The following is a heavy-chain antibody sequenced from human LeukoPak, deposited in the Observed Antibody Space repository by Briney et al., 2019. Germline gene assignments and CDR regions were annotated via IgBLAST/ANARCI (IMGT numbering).Heavy chain of an antibody. Sequence: GGSLRLSCAASGLSFSNYAMYWVRQAPGKGLEWVSYISSSGSDIYYADSVKGRFTISRDNAKNSLYLHMNSLRAEDTAVYYCARDYGGSSPFDYWGQGTLVTVSS. CDR1: GLSFSNYA. D-gene: IGHD4-23*01. J-gene: IGHJ4*02. CDR3: ARDYGGSSPFDY. CDR2: ISSSGSDI. V-gene: IGHV3-21*05.